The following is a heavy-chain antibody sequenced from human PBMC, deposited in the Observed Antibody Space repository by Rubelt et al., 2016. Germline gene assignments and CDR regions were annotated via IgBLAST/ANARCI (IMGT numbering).Heavy chain of an antibody. CDR2: INHSGST. CDR1: GFTVSSNY. J-gene: IGHJ3*02. CDR3: ARDVSRSHGDSSGYYQDAFDI. V-gene: IGHV4-34*01. D-gene: IGHD3-22*01. Sequence: VQLLESGGGLVQPGGSLRLSCAASGFTVSSNYMSWVRQPPGKGLEWIGEINHSGSTNYNPSLKSRVTISGDTSKNQFSLKLSAGTAADTAVYYCARDVSRSHGDSSGYYQDAFDIWGQGTMVTVSS.